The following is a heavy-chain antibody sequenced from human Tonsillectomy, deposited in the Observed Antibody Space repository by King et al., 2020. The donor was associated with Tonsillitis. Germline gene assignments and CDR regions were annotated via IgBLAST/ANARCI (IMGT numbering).Heavy chain of an antibody. V-gene: IGHV4-59*08. J-gene: IGHJ4*02. Sequence: VQLQESGPGLLKPSETLSLTCTVSGGSISSDYWGWIRQPPGKGLEWIGYIYDSGSTNYNPSLKSRVTISVDTSKNQFSLKLSSVTAADAAVYYCARWHPQAYFDYWGQGTLVTVSS. CDR2: IYDSGST. CDR3: ARWHPQAYFDY. CDR1: GGSISSDY.